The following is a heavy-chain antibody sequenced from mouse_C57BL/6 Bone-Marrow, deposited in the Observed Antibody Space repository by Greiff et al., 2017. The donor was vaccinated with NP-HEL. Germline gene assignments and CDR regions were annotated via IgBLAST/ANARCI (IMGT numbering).Heavy chain of an antibody. CDR2: INSDGGST. V-gene: IGHV5-2*01. CDR3: ARIFPYYYGSSYVDYAMDY. Sequence: EVKLVESGGGLVQPGESLKLSCESNEYEFPSHDMSWVRKTPEKRLELVAAINSDGGSTYYPDTMERRFIISRDNTKKTLYLQMSSLRSEDTALYYCARIFPYYYGSSYVDYAMDYWGQGTSVTVSS. J-gene: IGHJ4*01. CDR1: EYEFPSHD. D-gene: IGHD1-1*01.